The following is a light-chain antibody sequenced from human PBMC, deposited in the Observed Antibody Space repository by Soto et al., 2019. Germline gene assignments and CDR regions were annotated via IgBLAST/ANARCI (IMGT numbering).Light chain of an antibody. V-gene: IGLV2-14*01. CDR1: SSDVGGYNY. Sequence: QSVLTQPASVSGSPGQSITISCTGTSSDVGGYNYVSWYQHHPGKAPKLMIYEVSNRPSGLSNRFSGSKSGNTASLTISGLQAEDEADYYCSSYANAGTQVFGTGTKLTVL. CDR2: EVS. J-gene: IGLJ1*01. CDR3: SSYANAGTQV.